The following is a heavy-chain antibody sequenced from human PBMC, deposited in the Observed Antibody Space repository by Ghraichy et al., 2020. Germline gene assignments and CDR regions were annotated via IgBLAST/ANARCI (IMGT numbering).Heavy chain of an antibody. CDR3: AKSLTIFKKRVAFDI. J-gene: IGHJ3*02. CDR1: GYTFTSYD. D-gene: IGHD3-3*01. Sequence: ASVKVSCKASGYTFTSYDINWVRQATGQGLEWMGWMNPNSGNTGYAQKFQGRVTMTRNTSISTAYMELSSLRSEDTAVYYCAKSLTIFKKRVAFDIWGQGTMVTVSS. V-gene: IGHV1-8*01. CDR2: MNPNSGNT.